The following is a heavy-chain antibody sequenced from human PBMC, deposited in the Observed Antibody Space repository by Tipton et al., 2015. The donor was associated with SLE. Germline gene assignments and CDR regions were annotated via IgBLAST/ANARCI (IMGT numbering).Heavy chain of an antibody. J-gene: IGHJ1*01. D-gene: IGHD6-25*01. CDR3: ASPGSSAPGPYFQH. V-gene: IGHV4-34*01. Sequence: TLSLTCAVYGGSFSGYYWSWIRQPPGKGLEWIGEINHSGSTNYNPSLKSRVTISVDTSKNQFSLKLSSVTAADTAVYYCASPGSSAPGPYFQHWGQGTLFTVSS. CDR1: GGSFSGYY. CDR2: INHSGST.